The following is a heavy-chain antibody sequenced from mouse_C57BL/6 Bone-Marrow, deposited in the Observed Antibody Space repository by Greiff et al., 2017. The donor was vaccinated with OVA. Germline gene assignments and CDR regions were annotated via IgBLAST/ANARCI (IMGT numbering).Heavy chain of an antibody. V-gene: IGHV1-18*01. CDR2: INPNNGGT. J-gene: IGHJ3*01. Sequence: VQLQQSGPELVKPGASVKIPCKASGSTFTDYNMDWVKQSHGKSLEWIGDINPNNGGTIYNQKFKGKATLTVDKSYSTAYMELRSLTSEDTAVYYCARTGGFFAYWGQGTLVTVSA. CDR3: ARTGGFFAY. CDR1: GSTFTDYN.